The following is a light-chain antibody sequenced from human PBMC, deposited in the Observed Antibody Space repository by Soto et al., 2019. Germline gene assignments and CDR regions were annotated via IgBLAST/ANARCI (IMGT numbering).Light chain of an antibody. V-gene: IGKV1-5*01. CDR1: QTINNQ. CDR2: DVS. Sequence: DIQMTQSPSTLSASVGDGVTIPCRASQTINNQLAWYQRKPGKAPKLLIYDVSTLESGVPSRFSGSGSGTEFTLTISSLQPDDFATYYCQQYNSYWKMFGQGTKVDIK. J-gene: IGKJ1*01. CDR3: QQYNSYWKM.